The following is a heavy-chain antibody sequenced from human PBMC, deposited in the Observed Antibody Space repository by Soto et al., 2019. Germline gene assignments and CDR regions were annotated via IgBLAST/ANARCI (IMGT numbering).Heavy chain of an antibody. CDR1: GFTFSSYA. J-gene: IGHJ2*01. V-gene: IGHV3-23*01. D-gene: IGHD4-17*01. Sequence: EVQLLESGGGLVQPGGSLRLSCAASGFTFSSYAMSWVRQAPGKGLEWVSGISSSGGSTYYADSVKGRFTISRDNSKNTLYLQMNSLRAEDTAVYSCAKDPDYGDDHWYFDFWGRGTLVTVSS. CDR3: AKDPDYGDDHWYFDF. CDR2: ISSSGGST.